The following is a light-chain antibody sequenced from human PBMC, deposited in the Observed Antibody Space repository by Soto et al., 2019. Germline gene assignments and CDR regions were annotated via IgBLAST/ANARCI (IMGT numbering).Light chain of an antibody. V-gene: IGKV3-11*01. J-gene: IGKJ5*01. CDR3: QQYHNWPPIT. Sequence: EVVLTQSPATLSFSTGERAALSCRASQSVSTFLAWYQQKPGQAPRLLIYDASNRATGIPARFSGSGSGTDFTLTISSLEPEDFAVYYCQQYHNWPPITFGQGTRLEIK. CDR1: QSVSTF. CDR2: DAS.